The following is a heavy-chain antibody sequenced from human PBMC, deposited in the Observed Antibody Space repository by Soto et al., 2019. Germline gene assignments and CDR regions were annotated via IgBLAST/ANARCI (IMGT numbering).Heavy chain of an antibody. J-gene: IGHJ4*02. CDR1: GYTFTSYN. CDR3: AREISGSYRFDY. Sequence: QVQLVQSGAEVRKPGASVKVSCKASGYTFTSYNINWVRQATGQGLEGMGWMNPNSGNTGYAQKFQGRVTMTRNTSISTAYMELSSLRSEDTAVYYCAREISGSYRFDYWGQGTLVTVSS. CDR2: MNPNSGNT. V-gene: IGHV1-8*01. D-gene: IGHD1-26*01.